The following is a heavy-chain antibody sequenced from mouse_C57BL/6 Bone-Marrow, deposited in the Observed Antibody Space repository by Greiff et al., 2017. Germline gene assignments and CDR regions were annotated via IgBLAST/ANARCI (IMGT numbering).Heavy chain of an antibody. CDR2: INPNNGGT. CDR1: GYTFTDYN. CDR3: ARRQLRLRYYYAMDY. D-gene: IGHD3-2*02. J-gene: IGHJ4*01. V-gene: IGHV1-18*01. Sequence: VQLQQSGPELVKPGASVKIPCKASGYTFTDYNMDWVKQSHGKSLEWIGDINPNNGGTIYNQKFKGKATLTVDKSSSTAYMELRSLTSEDTAVYYCARRQLRLRYYYAMDYWGQGTSVTVSS.